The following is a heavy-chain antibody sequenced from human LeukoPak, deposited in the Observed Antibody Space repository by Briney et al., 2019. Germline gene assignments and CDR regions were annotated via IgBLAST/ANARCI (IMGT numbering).Heavy chain of an antibody. Sequence: GGSLRLSCAASGFTFSSYAMSWVRQAPGKGLEWVSAISGSGGSTHYADSVKGRFTISRDNSKTTLYLQVNSLRAEDTAVYYCAKDGGYNWNDWFDPWGQGTLVTVSS. D-gene: IGHD1-20*01. V-gene: IGHV3-23*01. CDR2: ISGSGGST. CDR1: GFTFSSYA. J-gene: IGHJ5*02. CDR3: AKDGGYNWNDWFDP.